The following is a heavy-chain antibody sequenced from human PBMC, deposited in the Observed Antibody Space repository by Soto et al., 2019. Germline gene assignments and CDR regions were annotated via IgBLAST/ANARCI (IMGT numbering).Heavy chain of an antibody. Sequence: GESLKISCKTSGYTFTSYWIGWVRQMPGKGLEWMGIIWPGDSDARYSPSFQGQVTISADKSISTAFLQWSSLNASDTAMYYCARHGSSASFEFWGPGTLVTVS. V-gene: IGHV5-51*01. CDR3: ARHGSSASFEF. CDR2: IWPGDSDA. CDR1: GYTFTSYW. D-gene: IGHD6-6*01. J-gene: IGHJ4*02.